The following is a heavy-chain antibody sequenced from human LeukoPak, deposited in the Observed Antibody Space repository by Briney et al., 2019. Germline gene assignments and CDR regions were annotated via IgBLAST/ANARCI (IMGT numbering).Heavy chain of an antibody. CDR1: GDYMTTTNYY. Sequence: KPSETLSLTSNVSGDYMTTTNYYWAWIRQPPGKGLEWSASIFYSGNTHYNPSLKSRVIISMDTSRKQISLKLSPVTATDTAFYYCARRSRLYKHETTGYHDSWGQGTLVTVSS. CDR3: ARRSRLYKHETTGYHDS. D-gene: IGHD3-9*01. V-gene: IGHV4-39*01. CDR2: IFYSGNT. J-gene: IGHJ4*02.